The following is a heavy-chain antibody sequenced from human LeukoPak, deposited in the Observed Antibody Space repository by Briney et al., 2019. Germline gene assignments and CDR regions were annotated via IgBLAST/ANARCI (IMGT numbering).Heavy chain of an antibody. D-gene: IGHD3-22*01. CDR1: GGSISSSTYY. CDR2: IYYSGST. V-gene: IGHV4-39*01. CDR3: ARHAIDGSGYYFDYFDY. J-gene: IGHJ4*02. Sequence: PSETLSLTCNVSGGSISSSTYYWGWIRQPPGKGLEWIGSIYYSGSTYYNPSLKSRVTISVDTPKNQFSLKLTSVTAADTAVYYCARHAIDGSGYYFDYFDYWGQGTLVTVSS.